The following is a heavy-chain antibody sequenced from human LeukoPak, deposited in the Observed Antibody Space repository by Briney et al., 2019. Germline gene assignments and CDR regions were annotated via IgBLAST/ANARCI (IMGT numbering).Heavy chain of an antibody. CDR2: IYSGGST. CDR1: GFTVSSNY. CDR3: ARDNSGYFDY. Sequence: GGSLRLSCAASGFTVSSNYMSWVRQAPGKGLEWVSVIYSGGSTYYADSVKGRFTISRHNSKNTLYLQMNSRRAEDTAAYYCARDNSGYFDYWGQGTLVTVSS. D-gene: IGHD3-22*01. J-gene: IGHJ4*02. V-gene: IGHV3-53*04.